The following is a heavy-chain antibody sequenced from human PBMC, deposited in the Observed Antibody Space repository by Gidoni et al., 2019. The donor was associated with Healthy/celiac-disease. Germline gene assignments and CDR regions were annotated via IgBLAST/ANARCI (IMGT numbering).Heavy chain of an antibody. CDR1: GFTFSSSR. Sequence: EVQLVESGGGLVKPGGSLRLSCAAAGFTFSSSRMNWVRQAPGKGLEWCSYSSSSSSTIYYAYSVKGRCTISRDNAKNSLYLQMNSLRAEDTALYYCARETYGSGSLRLGDAFDIWGQGTMVTVSS. J-gene: IGHJ3*02. D-gene: IGHD3-10*01. CDR2: SSSSSSTI. V-gene: IGHV3-48*01. CDR3: ARETYGSGSLRLGDAFDI.